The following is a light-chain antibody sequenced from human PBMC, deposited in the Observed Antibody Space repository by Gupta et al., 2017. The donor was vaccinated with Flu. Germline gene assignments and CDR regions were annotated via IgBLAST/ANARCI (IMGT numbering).Light chain of an antibody. CDR3: QVGDSTSDHVV. CDR2: DDR. CDR1: NIGNKN. V-gene: IGLV3-21*02. J-gene: IGLJ2*01. Sequence: SYVVTQPPSVSVAPGQTASITCGGRNIGNKNVHWYQQKPGQAPVLVVYDDRDRPSGIPARFSGSNSGNTATLTINRVEAGNEADYYCQVGDSTSDHVVFGGGARLAVL.